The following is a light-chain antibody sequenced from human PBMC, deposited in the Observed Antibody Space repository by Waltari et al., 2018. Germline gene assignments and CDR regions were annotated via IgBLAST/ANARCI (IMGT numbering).Light chain of an antibody. Sequence: WYQHQSGKTPKLMMYDVNARPSGVSNRFSGSTSGNTASLTFSGLQADDEADYYCTSLSTISTSLFGGGTKVTVL. V-gene: IGLV2-14*03. CDR3: TSLSTISTSL. CDR2: DVN. J-gene: IGLJ3*02.